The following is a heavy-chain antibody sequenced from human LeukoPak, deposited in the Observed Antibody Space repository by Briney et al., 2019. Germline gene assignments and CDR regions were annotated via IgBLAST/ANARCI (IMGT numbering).Heavy chain of an antibody. CDR1: GGSISSSNW. CDR2: FYYSGST. Sequence: PSETLSLTCAVSGGSISSSNWWSWVRPPPGKGLEWIGSFYYSGSTYDHPALKSRVTISVDTSKNQFSLKLSSVTAADTAVYYCARLGKDVYWGQGTLVTVSS. V-gene: IGHV4-4*02. D-gene: IGHD5-12*01. J-gene: IGHJ4*02. CDR3: ARLGKDVY.